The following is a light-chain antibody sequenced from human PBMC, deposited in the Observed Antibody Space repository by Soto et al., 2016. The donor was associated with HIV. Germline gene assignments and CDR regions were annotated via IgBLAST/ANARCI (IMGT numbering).Light chain of an antibody. CDR1: QSISTW. CDR2: EAS. V-gene: IGKV1-5*03. CDR3: QQYNSYPFT. Sequence: DIRVTQSPSTLSASVGDSVTITCRASQSISTWLAWYQQKPGKAPKLLIYEASSLKSGVPSRFSGSGSGTEFTLTISSLQPDDFATYYCQQYNSYPFTFGPGTKVDIK. J-gene: IGKJ3*01.